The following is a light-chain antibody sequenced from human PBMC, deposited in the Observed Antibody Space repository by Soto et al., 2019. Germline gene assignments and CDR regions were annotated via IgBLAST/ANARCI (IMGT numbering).Light chain of an antibody. CDR1: SSNIGSNA. CDR2: YDD. J-gene: IGLJ1*01. CDR3: SSYSISTAYL. Sequence: QSVLTQPPSVSGAPRQRVTISCSGSSSNIGSNAVNWYQQFPGKAPKLLIYYDDLLASGVSARFSGSKSGNTASLTISGLQAEDEAHYFCSSYSISTAYLFGTGTKVTVL. V-gene: IGLV1-36*01.